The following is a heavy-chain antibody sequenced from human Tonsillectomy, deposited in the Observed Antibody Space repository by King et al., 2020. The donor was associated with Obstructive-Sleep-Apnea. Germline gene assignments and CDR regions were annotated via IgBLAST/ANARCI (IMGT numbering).Heavy chain of an antibody. J-gene: IGHJ6*02. CDR2: ISTGSATI. D-gene: IGHD4-17*01. V-gene: IGHV3-48*04. CDR3: ARDHYADYLSYYDDMDV. Sequence: VQLVESGGGLVQPGGSLRLSCAASGFTVSRHSMNWVRQAPGKGLEWVSYISTGSATIYYADSVKGRFSISRDNAKNSLYLQMSSLRAEDTAVYYCARDHYADYLSYYDDMDVWGPGTTVTVSS. CDR1: GFTVSRHS.